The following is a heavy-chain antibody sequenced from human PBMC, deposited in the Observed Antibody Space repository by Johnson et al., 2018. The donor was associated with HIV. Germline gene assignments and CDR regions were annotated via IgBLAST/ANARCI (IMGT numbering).Heavy chain of an antibody. J-gene: IGHJ3*02. D-gene: IGHD2-2*01. Sequence: QVQLVESGGGLVKPGGSLRLSCAASGFTFSDYYMTWIRQAPGKGLEWVSGISWNSGSIGYADSVKGRFTISRDNAKNSLYLQMNSLRAEDTALYYCARGGSTSWLGAFDIWGQGTMVTVSS. CDR2: ISWNSGSI. CDR3: ARGGSTSWLGAFDI. CDR1: GFTFSDYY. V-gene: IGHV3-11*01.